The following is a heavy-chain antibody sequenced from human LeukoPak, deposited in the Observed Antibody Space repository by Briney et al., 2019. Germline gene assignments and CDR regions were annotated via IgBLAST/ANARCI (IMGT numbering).Heavy chain of an antibody. J-gene: IGHJ4*02. CDR2: ISAYNGNT. Sequence: ASVKVSCKASGYTFTSYGISWVRQAPGQGLEWMGWISAYNGNTNYAQKLQGRVTMTTDTSTSTAYMELRSLRSDDTAVYYRAREATIFGVVTPDYWGQGTLVTVSS. CDR1: GYTFTSYG. V-gene: IGHV1-18*01. D-gene: IGHD3-3*01. CDR3: AREATIFGVVTPDY.